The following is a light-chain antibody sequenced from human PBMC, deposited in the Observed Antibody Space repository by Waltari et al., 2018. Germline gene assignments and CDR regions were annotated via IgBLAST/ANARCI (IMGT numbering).Light chain of an antibody. CDR3: ATWDDRLSGRV. CDR2: ENN. Sequence: QSVLTQPPSASGTPGQRVTISCSGRSSNIGSYYVSWYQQLPGTAPKLLISENNPRPSGVPARFSGSKSGTSASLALSGLRSEDEADYYCATWDDRLSGRVFGGGTKLTVL. V-gene: IGLV1-47*01. CDR1: SSNIGSYY. J-gene: IGLJ3*02.